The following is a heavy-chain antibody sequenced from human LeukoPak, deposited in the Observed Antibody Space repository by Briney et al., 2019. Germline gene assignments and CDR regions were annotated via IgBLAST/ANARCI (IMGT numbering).Heavy chain of an antibody. J-gene: IGHJ4*02. Sequence: GGSLRLSCAASGFTFSNAWMSWVRQAPGKGLEWVGRIKSKTDGGTTDYAAPVKGRFTISRDDSKNTLYLQMNSLKTEDTAVYYCTTEWELLWSYFDYWGQGTLVTVSS. CDR2: IKSKTDGGTT. D-gene: IGHD1-26*01. CDR3: TTEWELLWSYFDY. V-gene: IGHV3-15*01. CDR1: GFTFSNAW.